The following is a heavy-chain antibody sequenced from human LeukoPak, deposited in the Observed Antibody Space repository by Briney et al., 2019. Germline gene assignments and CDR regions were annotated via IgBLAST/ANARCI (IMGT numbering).Heavy chain of an antibody. Sequence: GGSLRLSCAASGFTFSSYSMNWVRQAPGKGLEWVSSISSSSSYIYYADSVKGRFTISRDNAKNSLYLQMNSLRAEDTAVYYCARDLKYSSSWTGGPFDYWGQGTLVTVSS. CDR3: ARDLKYSSSWTGGPFDY. J-gene: IGHJ4*02. CDR2: ISSSSSYI. D-gene: IGHD6-13*01. CDR1: GFTFSSYS. V-gene: IGHV3-21*01.